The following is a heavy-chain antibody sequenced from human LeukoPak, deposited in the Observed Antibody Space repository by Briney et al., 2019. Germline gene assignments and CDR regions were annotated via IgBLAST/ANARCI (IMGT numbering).Heavy chain of an antibody. CDR2: IWYDGSNK. D-gene: IGHD3-10*01. V-gene: IGHV3-33*01. CDR3: ARDRPYGSGSYYGGPELLDYYGMDV. Sequence: GGSLRLSCAASGFTFSSYGMHWVRQAPGKGLEWVAVIWYDGSNKYYADSVKGRFTISRDNSKNTLYLQMNSLRAEDTAVYYCARDRPYGSGSYYGGPELLDYYGMDVWGQGTTVTVSS. CDR1: GFTFSSYG. J-gene: IGHJ6*02.